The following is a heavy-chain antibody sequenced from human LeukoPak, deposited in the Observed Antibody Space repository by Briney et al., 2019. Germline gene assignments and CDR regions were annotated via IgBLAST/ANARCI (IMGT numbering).Heavy chain of an antibody. J-gene: IGHJ3*02. D-gene: IGHD2-21*01. CDR1: GFTFSDYY. Sequence: GRSLRLSCAASGFTFSDYYMRWIRQAPGKGLEWVSYISSSGSTIYYADSVKGRFTISRHNAKNSLYLQMNSLRAEDTAVYYCARDCGNCGGAPDDTFDIWGQGTMVTVSS. V-gene: IGHV3-11*01. CDR2: ISSSGSTI. CDR3: ARDCGNCGGAPDDTFDI.